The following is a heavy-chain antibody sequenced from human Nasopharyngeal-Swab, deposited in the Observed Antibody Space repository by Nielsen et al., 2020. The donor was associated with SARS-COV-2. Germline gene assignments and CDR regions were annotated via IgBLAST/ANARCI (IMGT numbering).Heavy chain of an antibody. CDR2: ISSRSSYI. J-gene: IGHJ6*02. CDR3: ARDGLDYDFWSAYFMDV. CDR1: GFTFYNYN. D-gene: IGHD3-3*01. Sequence: GESVKISWAASGFTFYNYNFIRVRQAPRKGLEWVSSISSRSSYIYYADTVKGRFTISRDNAKNSLYLQMNSLRAEDTAVYYCARDGLDYDFWSAYFMDVWGQGTTVTVSS. V-gene: IGHV3-21*01.